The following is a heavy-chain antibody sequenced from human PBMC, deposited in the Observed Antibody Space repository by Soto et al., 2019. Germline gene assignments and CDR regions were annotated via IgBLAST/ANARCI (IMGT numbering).Heavy chain of an antibody. V-gene: IGHV3-64*04. CDR2: ISSNGGPT. CDR3: ARDRGYSYGYIYYGMDV. D-gene: IGHD5-18*01. CDR1: GFTFSSYA. J-gene: IGHJ6*02. Sequence: GGSLRLSCSASGFTFSSYAMHWVRQAPGKGLEYVSSISSNGGPTYYADSVKGRFTISRDNSKNTLYLQMNSLRAEDTAVYYCARDRGYSYGYIYYGMDVWGQGTTVTVSS.